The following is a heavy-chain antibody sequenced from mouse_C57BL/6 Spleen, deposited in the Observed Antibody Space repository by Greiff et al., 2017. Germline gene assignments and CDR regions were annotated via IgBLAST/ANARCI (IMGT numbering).Heavy chain of an antibody. Sequence: QVQLQQPGAELVMPGASVKLSCKASGYTFTSYWMHWVKQRPGQGLEWIGEIDPSDSYTNYNQKFKGKSTLTVDKSSSTAYMQLSSLTSEDSAVYYCARVRGSRYCDYWGQGTTLTVSS. J-gene: IGHJ2*01. CDR3: ARVRGSRYCDY. CDR2: IDPSDSYT. V-gene: IGHV1-69*01. D-gene: IGHD1-1*01. CDR1: GYTFTSYW.